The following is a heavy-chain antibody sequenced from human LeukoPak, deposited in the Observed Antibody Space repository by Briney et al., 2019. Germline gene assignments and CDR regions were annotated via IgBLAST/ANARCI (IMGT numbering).Heavy chain of an antibody. D-gene: IGHD6-6*01. CDR1: SGSFSGYY. J-gene: IGHJ5*02. Sequence: SETLSLTCAVCSGSFSGYYWSWIRQPPGKGLEWIGEINHSGSTNYNPSLKSRVTISVDTSKNQFSLKLSSVTAADTAVYYCARSSRSSSWFDPWGQGTLVTVSS. V-gene: IGHV4-34*01. CDR3: ARSSRSSSWFDP. CDR2: INHSGST.